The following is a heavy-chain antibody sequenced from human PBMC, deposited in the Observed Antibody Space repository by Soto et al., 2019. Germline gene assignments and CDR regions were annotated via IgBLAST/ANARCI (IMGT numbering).Heavy chain of an antibody. D-gene: IGHD5-12*01. Sequence: QVQLVQSGAEVKEPGSSVKVSCKASGGGNLRDYRTTWVRRAPGQGLEGMGGIIPKLGSANYAQNFQGRVTITAAESTNTVYLELRRLRSDDRAVYYCGLGGGGYNFGAVYWGQGTPVTVSS. V-gene: IGHV1-69*01. CDR2: IIPKLGSA. CDR3: GLGGGGYNFGAVY. J-gene: IGHJ4*02. CDR1: GGGNLRDYR.